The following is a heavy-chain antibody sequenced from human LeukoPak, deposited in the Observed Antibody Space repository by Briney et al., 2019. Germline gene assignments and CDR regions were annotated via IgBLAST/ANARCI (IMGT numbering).Heavy chain of an antibody. V-gene: IGHV3-33*01. CDR2: IWYGGSNK. CDR3: ARDYERGDNWFDP. CDR1: GFTFSSYG. D-gene: IGHD3-16*01. J-gene: IGHJ5*02. Sequence: PGGSLRLSCAASGFTFSSYGMHWVRQAPGKGLEWVAVIWYGGSNKYYADSVKGRFTISRDNSKNTLYLQMNSLRAEDTAVYYCARDYERGDNWFDPWGQGTLVTVSS.